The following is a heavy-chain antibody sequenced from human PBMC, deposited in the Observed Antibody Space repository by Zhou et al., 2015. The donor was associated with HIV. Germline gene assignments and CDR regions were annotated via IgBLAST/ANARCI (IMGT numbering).Heavy chain of an antibody. CDR2: IGSGGVTI. CDR1: GLTFTRES. CDR3: ARDLAVAGTGGVFDS. Sequence: EVNLVQSGGGLVQPGGSLRLSCVVSGLTFTRESMNWVRQAPGKGLEWVSYIGSGGVTIYYADSVKGRFTISRDNAKSSLYLQMSSLRDEDTAVYYCARDLAVAGTGGVFDSWGQGTLVTVSS. J-gene: IGHJ4*02. V-gene: IGHV3-48*02. D-gene: IGHD6-19*01.